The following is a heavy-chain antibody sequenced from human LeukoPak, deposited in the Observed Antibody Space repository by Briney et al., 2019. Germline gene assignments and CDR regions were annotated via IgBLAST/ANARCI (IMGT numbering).Heavy chain of an antibody. V-gene: IGHV1-69*13. D-gene: IGHD3-22*01. CDR1: GGTFSSYA. CDR3: ARGTYYYDSSGYDYFDY. Sequence: ASVKVSCKASGGTFSSYAISWVRQAPGQGLEWMGGIIPIFGTANYAQKFQGGVTITADESTSTAYMELSSLRSEDTAVYYCARGTYYYDSSGYDYFDYWGQGTLVTVSS. J-gene: IGHJ4*02. CDR2: IIPIFGTA.